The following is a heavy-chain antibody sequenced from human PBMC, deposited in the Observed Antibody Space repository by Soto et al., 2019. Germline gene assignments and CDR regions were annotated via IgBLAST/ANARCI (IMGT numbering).Heavy chain of an antibody. Sequence: QVQLQESGPGLVKPSETLSLTCAVSGGPITTTTWWAWVRLPPGKGLEWIGELHHDGTTNYNPSLESRITMSLDKSNYHFSLKLTSVTAADTAIYYCATQTISYTWGVWGRGTTVTVSS. J-gene: IGHJ6*02. CDR3: ATQTISYTWGV. CDR1: GGPITTTTW. D-gene: IGHD3-16*01. CDR2: LHHDGTT. V-gene: IGHV4-4*02.